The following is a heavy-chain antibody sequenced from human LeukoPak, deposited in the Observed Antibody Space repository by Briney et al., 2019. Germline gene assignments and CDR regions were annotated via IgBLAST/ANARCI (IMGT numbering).Heavy chain of an antibody. J-gene: IGHJ4*02. CDR3: ARVVSSSWYDY. D-gene: IGHD6-13*01. V-gene: IGHV1-2*02. CDR1: GYTFTGYY. CDR2: INHNSGGT. Sequence: ASVKVSCKASGYTFTGYYMHWVRQAPGQRLEWMGWINHNSGGTNYAQKFQGRVTMTRDTSISTAYMELSRLRSDDTAVYYCARVVSSSWYDYWGQGTLVTVSS.